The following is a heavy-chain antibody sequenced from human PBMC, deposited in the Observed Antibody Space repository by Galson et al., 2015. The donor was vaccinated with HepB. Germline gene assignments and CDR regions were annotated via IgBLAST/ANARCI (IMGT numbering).Heavy chain of an antibody. J-gene: IGHJ3*02. CDR2: IYYSGST. V-gene: IGHV4-31*03. CDR3: ARHEQSSWYLLDAFDI. Sequence: TLSLTCTVSGGSISSGGYYWSWIRQHPGTGLEWIGYIYYSGSTYYNPSLKSRVTISVDTSKNQFSLKLSSVTAADTAVYYCARHEQSSWYLLDAFDIWGQGTLVTVSS. D-gene: IGHD6-13*01. CDR1: GGSISSGGYY.